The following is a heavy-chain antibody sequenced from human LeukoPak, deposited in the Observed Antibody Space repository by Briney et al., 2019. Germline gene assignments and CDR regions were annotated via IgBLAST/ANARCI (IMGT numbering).Heavy chain of an antibody. J-gene: IGHJ6*02. V-gene: IGHV4-4*02. CDR3: ARGPSDIVVVPAARASFLGV. Sequence: SETLSLTCAVSGGSISSSNWWSWVRQPPGKGLEWIGEIYHSGSTNYNPSLKSRVTISVDKSKNQFSLKLSSVTAADTAVYYCARGPSDIVVVPAARASFLGVWGQGTTVTVSS. D-gene: IGHD2-2*01. CDR2: IYHSGST. CDR1: GGSISSSNW.